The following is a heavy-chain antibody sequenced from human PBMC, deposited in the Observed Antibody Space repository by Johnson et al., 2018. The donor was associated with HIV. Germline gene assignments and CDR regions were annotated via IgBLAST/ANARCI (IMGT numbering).Heavy chain of an antibody. V-gene: IGHV3-30-3*01. D-gene: IGHD6-19*01. Sequence: QVQLVESGGGLVQPGGSLRLSCAASGFTFSSYAMHWVRQAPGKGLEWVAVISSDGRNKYYADSVKGRFTISRDNSKNTLYLQMNSLRTEDTAVSYCARDGYSSCWYGNDAFDIWGQGTMVTVSS. CDR1: GFTFSSYA. CDR3: ARDGYSSCWYGNDAFDI. CDR2: ISSDGRNK. J-gene: IGHJ3*02.